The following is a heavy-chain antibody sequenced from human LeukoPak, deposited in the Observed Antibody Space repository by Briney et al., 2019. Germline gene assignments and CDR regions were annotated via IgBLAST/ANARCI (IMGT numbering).Heavy chain of an antibody. V-gene: IGHV1-2*02. Sequence: ASGKVSCKASGYTFTGYYMHWVRQAPGQGLEWMGWINPNSGGTNYAQKFQGRVTMTRDTSISTAYMELSRLRSDDTAVYYCARGLEYSLGYYYYYMDVWGKGTTVTVSS. D-gene: IGHD2/OR15-2a*01. CDR1: GYTFTGYY. CDR2: INPNSGGT. CDR3: ARGLEYSLGYYYYYMDV. J-gene: IGHJ6*03.